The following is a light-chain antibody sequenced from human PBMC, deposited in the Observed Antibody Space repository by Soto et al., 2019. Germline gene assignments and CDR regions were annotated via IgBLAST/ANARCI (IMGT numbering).Light chain of an antibody. CDR3: QLYGNSPP. V-gene: IGKV3-20*01. CDR1: QSVSSSY. CDR2: GAS. J-gene: IGKJ5*01. Sequence: EIVLTQSPGTLSLSPGERATLSCRASQSVSSSYLAWYQQKPGQTPRLLIYGASSRATGIPDRFSGSGSATDFTLTISRLEPEDFAVYYCQLYGNSPPFGQGTRLEIK.